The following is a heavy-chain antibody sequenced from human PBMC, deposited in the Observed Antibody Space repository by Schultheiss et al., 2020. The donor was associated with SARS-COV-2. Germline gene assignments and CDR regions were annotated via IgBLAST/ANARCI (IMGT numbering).Heavy chain of an antibody. CDR1: GFTFSSYA. V-gene: IGHV3-23*01. D-gene: IGHD6-19*01. Sequence: GGSLRLSCAASGFTFSSYAMHWVRQAPGKGLEWVSATSYSGGNTDFADSVKGRFTVSRDNSKNTLSLQMNSLRAEDTAVYYCGRSGSSGWLNPIHSWGQGILVTVSS. CDR3: GRSGSSGWLNPIHS. CDR2: TSYSGGNT. J-gene: IGHJ4*02.